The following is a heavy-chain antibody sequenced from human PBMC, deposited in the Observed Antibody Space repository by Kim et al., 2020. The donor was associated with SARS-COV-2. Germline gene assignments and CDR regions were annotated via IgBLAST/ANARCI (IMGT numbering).Heavy chain of an antibody. CDR3: ERWGVCTWCFDY. J-gene: IGHJ4*02. CDR1: GFTFSSYS. CDR2: ITSNSSYI. D-gene: IGHD2-15*01. V-gene: IGHV3-21*01. Sequence: GGSLRLSCAASGFTFSSYSMNWVRQAPGKGLEWVSSITSNSSYIYYGDSVKGRFTISRDNAKNSLYLQMNSLRAEDTAVYYCERWGVCTWCFDYWGQGALDAVSS.